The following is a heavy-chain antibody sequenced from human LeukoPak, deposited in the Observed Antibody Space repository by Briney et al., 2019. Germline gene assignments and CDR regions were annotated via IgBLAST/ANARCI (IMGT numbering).Heavy chain of an antibody. CDR2: IKPSSGAT. Sequence: GASVKVSCKASGYTFSGHYMHWVRQAPGQGLEWMGWIKPSSGATNYAQKFRRRVTMTRDTSNRTSYMELSRLRSDDTAVYYCARSSGGGYSDFWGQGTLVTVSS. J-gene: IGHJ4*02. D-gene: IGHD4-23*01. CDR1: GYTFSGHY. V-gene: IGHV1-2*02. CDR3: ARSSGGGYSDF.